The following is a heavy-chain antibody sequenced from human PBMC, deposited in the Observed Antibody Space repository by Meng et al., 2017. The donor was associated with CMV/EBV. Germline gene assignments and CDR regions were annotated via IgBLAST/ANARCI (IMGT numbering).Heavy chain of an antibody. CDR2: IRYDGSNK. V-gene: IGHV3-30*02. CDR3: ARDSSGYDFWSGYYTCLFDY. CDR1: GFTFSSYG. D-gene: IGHD3-3*01. Sequence: LSLTCAASGFTFSSYGMHWVRQAPGKGLEWVAFIRYDGSNKYYADSVKGRFTISRDNSKNTLYLQMNSLRAEDTAVYYCARDSSGYDFWSGYYTCLFDYWGQGTLVTVSS. J-gene: IGHJ4*02.